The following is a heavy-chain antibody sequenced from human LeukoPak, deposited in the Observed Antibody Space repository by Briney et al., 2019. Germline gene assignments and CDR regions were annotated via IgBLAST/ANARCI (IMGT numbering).Heavy chain of an antibody. CDR1: EFTFSDYA. CDR3: ANSGLRAVALDYFDY. CDR2: TSEDGGNK. D-gene: IGHD6-19*01. V-gene: IGHV3-23*01. J-gene: IGHJ4*02. Sequence: GGSLRLSCTASEFTFSDYAMTWVRQTPGKGLQWVASTSEDGGNKYYAESVKGRFTISRENSRNTLYLHMSTLRAEDTALYYCANSGLRAVALDYFDYWGQGTLVTVSS.